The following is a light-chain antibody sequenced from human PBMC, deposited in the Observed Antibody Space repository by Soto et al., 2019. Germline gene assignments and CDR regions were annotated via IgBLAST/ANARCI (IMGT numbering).Light chain of an antibody. Sequence: DIVMTQSPLSLSVTPGEPASISCRSSQSLLHTSGDNYLDWYLQRPGQSPQLLIYLGSNRASGVPDRFSGSGSGTDFTLKISRVEAEDVGVYYCMQPLQSWTFGQGTKVDIK. CDR2: LGS. V-gene: IGKV2-28*01. CDR1: QSLLHTSGDNY. J-gene: IGKJ1*01. CDR3: MQPLQSWT.